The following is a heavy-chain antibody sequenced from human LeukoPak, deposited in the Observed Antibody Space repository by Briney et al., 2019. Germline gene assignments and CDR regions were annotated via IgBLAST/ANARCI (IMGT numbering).Heavy chain of an antibody. CDR3: ASSTPSAKTIDY. CDR2: INPNSGGT. Sequence: ASVKVSCKASGYTFTGYYTHWVRQAPGQGLEWMGWINPNSGGTNYAQKFQGRVTMTRDTSISTAYMELSRLRPDDTAVYYCASSTPSAKTIDYWGQGTLVTVSS. J-gene: IGHJ4*02. V-gene: IGHV1-2*02. CDR1: GYTFTGYY. D-gene: IGHD1/OR15-1a*01.